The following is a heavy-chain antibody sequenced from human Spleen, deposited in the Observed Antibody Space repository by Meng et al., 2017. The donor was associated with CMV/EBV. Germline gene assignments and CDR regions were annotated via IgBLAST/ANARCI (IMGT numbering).Heavy chain of an antibody. CDR1: RYTFTDYY. Sequence: ASVPVSFKASRYTFTDYYIHWVRQAPGQGLEWMGWINPTSGGTNYVQKFQGRVTMTMDTSINTAYMALSRLRSDERAVDYCARGRRIVVVPAASLDYWGQGTLVTVSS. CDR3: ARGRRIVVVPAASLDY. D-gene: IGHD2-2*01. V-gene: IGHV1-2*02. CDR2: INPTSGGT. J-gene: IGHJ4*02.